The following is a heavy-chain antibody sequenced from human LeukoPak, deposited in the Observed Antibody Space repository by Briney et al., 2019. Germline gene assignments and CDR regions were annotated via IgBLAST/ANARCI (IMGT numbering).Heavy chain of an antibody. CDR2: INHSGST. V-gene: IGHV4-34*01. CDR3: ARGRGLRYFDWLPIMYYFDY. CDR1: GYSISSGYY. J-gene: IGHJ4*02. D-gene: IGHD3-9*01. Sequence: SETLPLTCAVSGYSISSGYYWSWIRQPPGKGLEWIGEINHSGSTNYNPSLKSRVTISVDTSKNQFSLKLSSVTAADTAVYYCARGRGLRYFDWLPIMYYFDYWGQGTLVTVSS.